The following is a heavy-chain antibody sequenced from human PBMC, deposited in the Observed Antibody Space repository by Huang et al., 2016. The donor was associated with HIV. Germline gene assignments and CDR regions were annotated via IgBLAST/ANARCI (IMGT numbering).Heavy chain of an antibody. J-gene: IGHJ4*02. V-gene: IGHV3-74*01. D-gene: IGHD3-22*01. CDR3: VRDPRIQSWLNYFDY. CDR2: INRDGGSS. CDR1: GFTFSSYW. Sequence: EVQLVESGGGLVQPGGSLRLSCAAFGFTFSSYWMHWVRQAPGTGLVWVSRINRDGGSSGYADSVTGRFTISRDNAKNTRYLQMNSLRAEDTAVYYCVRDPRIQSWLNYFDYWGQGTLVSVSS.